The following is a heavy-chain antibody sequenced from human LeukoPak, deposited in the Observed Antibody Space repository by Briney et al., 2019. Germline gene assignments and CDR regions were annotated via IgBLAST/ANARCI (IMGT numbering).Heavy chain of an antibody. J-gene: IGHJ4*02. CDR1: RGSISSDY. CDR3: VRDYRWQFDY. Sequence: SETLSLTCTVSRGSISSDYWSWPRQPPGKGLEWIGYVCYSGSTDYNPSLQRRASISLDTSNNQFSLKRSSVTAADTAVYYCVRDYRWQFDYWGPGTLVTVSS. D-gene: IGHD5-24*01. CDR2: VCYSGST. V-gene: IGHV4-59*01.